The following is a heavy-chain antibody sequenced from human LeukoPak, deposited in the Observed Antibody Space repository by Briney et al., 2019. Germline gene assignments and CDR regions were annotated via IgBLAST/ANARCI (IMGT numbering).Heavy chain of an antibody. Sequence: GASVKVSCKASGYTFTSYDINWVRQATGQGLEWMGWMNPNSGGTNYAQKFQGRVTMTRDTSISTAYMELSRLRSDDTAVYYCARLWTILTDYWGQGTLVTVSS. J-gene: IGHJ4*02. CDR3: ARLWTILTDY. CDR2: MNPNSGGT. V-gene: IGHV1-2*02. D-gene: IGHD3-9*01. CDR1: GYTFTSYD.